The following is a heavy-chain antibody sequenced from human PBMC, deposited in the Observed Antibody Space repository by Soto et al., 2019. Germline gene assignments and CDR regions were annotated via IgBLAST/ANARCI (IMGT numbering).Heavy chain of an antibody. CDR3: ARDSGYDLGTLDY. CDR2: IYYSGST. J-gene: IGHJ4*02. CDR1: GGSISSYY. Sequence: SETLSLTCTVSGGSISSYYWSWIRQPPGKGLEWIGYIYYSGSTNYNPSLKSRVTISVDTSKNQFSLKLSSVTAADTAVYYCARDSGYDLGTLDYWGQGTLVTVSS. V-gene: IGHV4-59*01. D-gene: IGHD5-12*01.